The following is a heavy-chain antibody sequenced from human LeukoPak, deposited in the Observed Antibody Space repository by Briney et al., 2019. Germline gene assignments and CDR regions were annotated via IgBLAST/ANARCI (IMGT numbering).Heavy chain of an antibody. CDR1: GGSISTTNYY. V-gene: IGHV3-11*04. J-gene: IGHJ5*02. CDR3: ARDRLAARGFDP. D-gene: IGHD6-6*01. Sequence: LSLTCTVSGGSISTTNYYWGWIRQSPGKGLEWVSYISSSSSTIYYADSVKGRFTISRDNAKNSLYLQMNSLRAADTAVYYCARDRLAARGFDPWGQGTLVTVSS. CDR2: ISSSSSTI.